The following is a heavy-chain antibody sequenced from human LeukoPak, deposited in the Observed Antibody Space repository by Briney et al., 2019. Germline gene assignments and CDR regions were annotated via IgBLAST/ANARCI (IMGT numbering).Heavy chain of an antibody. J-gene: IGHJ4*02. CDR2: MWPGDSDT. Sequence: GESLKISCKGSGYSFTSYWIGWVRQMPGKGVVWMGIMWPGDSDTRYSPSFEGQVTISADKSISTAYLQWSSPKASDTAIYYCVSPRSGVGIDYWGQGTLVTVSP. V-gene: IGHV5-51*01. D-gene: IGHD3-10*01. CDR3: VSPRSGVGIDY. CDR1: GYSFTSYW.